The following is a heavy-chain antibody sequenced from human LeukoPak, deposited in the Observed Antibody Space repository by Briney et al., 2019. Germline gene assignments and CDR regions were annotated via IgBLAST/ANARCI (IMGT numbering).Heavy chain of an antibody. CDR1: GFXFHDYA. D-gene: IGHD6-19*01. V-gene: IGHV3-43*02. J-gene: IGHJ4*02. CDR3: ARESESSGWYDY. Sequence: GGSLGLSCAAPGFXFHDYAIHWVRQAPGKGLEWVSLISGDGGSTFYADSVKGRFTISRDNSKNSLYLQMNSLRSDDTALYYCARESESSGWYDYWGQGTLVTVSS. CDR2: ISGDGGST.